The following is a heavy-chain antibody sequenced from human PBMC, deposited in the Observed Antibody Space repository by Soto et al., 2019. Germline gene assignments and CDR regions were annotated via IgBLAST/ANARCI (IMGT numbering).Heavy chain of an antibody. CDR3: ARGERGVLDI. V-gene: IGHV3-23*01. Sequence: EVQLLESGGGLAQPGGSLRLSCVVSGLPESSHGMSWVRQAPGKGLEWVSGINAIGGSTYYADSVKGRFTISRDSSENTLYLQMNSLRVEDTAVYFCARGERGVLDIWGQGTMVTVSS. CDR1: GLPESSHG. J-gene: IGHJ3*02. D-gene: IGHD1-1*01. CDR2: INAIGGST.